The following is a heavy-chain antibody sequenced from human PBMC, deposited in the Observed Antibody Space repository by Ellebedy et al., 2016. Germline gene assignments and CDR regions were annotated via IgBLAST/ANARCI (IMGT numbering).Heavy chain of an antibody. CDR1: GYSFTNYD. J-gene: IGHJ6*02. CDR3: AGDQAHYYYGLEV. D-gene: IGHD4-17*01. Sequence: ASVKVSCXASGYSFTNYDVNWVRQATGQGLEWMGWIDSKSGDTAYAQKFQGRVTMTRNTSISTAYMELRGLRSEDTAVYYCAGDQAHYYYGLEVWGPGTTVTVSS. V-gene: IGHV1-8*01. CDR2: IDSKSGDT.